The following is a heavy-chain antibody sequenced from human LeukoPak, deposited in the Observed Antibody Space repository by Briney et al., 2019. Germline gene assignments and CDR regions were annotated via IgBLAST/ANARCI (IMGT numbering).Heavy chain of an antibody. V-gene: IGHV4-34*01. CDR3: ARRQYSGSYSFDY. Sequence: SETLSLTRAVYRGSFSGYYWSWIRQPPGKGLEWIGEINHSGSTNYNPSLKSRVTISVDTSKNQFSLKLSSVTAADTAVYYCARRQYSGSYSFDYWGQGTLVTVSS. CDR1: RGSFSGYY. CDR2: INHSGST. J-gene: IGHJ4*02. D-gene: IGHD1-26*01.